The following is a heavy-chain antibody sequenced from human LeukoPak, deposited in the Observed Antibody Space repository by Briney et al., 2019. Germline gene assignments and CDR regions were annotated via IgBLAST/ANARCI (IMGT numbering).Heavy chain of an antibody. J-gene: IGHJ4*02. CDR2: IKQDGSEK. Sequence: GGSLRLSCAASGFTFSSFVMHWVRQAPGKGLEWVANIKQDGSEKKYVDSVKGRFTISRDNAKKSLYLQMNSLRAEDTAVYYCARGKYDSSGYPLLGFDYWGQGTLVTVSS. V-gene: IGHV3-7*01. CDR3: ARGKYDSSGYPLLGFDY. CDR1: GFTFSSFV. D-gene: IGHD3-22*01.